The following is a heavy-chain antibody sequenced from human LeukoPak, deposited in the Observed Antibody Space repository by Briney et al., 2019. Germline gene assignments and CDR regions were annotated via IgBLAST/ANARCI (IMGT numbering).Heavy chain of an antibody. CDR1: GYSISSDYY. V-gene: IGHV4-38-2*02. CDR2: VHHSGRT. CDR3: AKSNGYGLIDI. Sequence: SSETLSLTCTVSGYSISSDYYWGWIRQPPGKGLEWIGSVHHSGRTYYNPSLKSRVTISLDTSRNQFSLKLNSVTAADTAVYYCAKSNGYGLIDIWGQGTMVTVSS. J-gene: IGHJ3*02. D-gene: IGHD3-22*01.